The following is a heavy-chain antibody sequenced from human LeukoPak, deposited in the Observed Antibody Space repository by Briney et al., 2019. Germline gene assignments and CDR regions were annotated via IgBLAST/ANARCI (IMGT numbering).Heavy chain of an antibody. CDR2: ISSSSSYI. D-gene: IGHD3-3*01. J-gene: IGHJ5*02. V-gene: IGHV3-21*04. Sequence: PGGSLRLSCAASGFTFSSYSMNWVRQAPGKGLEWVSSISSSSSYIYYADSVKGRFTISRDNAKNSLYLQMNSLRAEDTAVYYCARGAPSYYDFWSGYNQNWFDPWGQGTLVTVSS. CDR3: ARGAPSYYDFWSGYNQNWFDP. CDR1: GFTFSSYS.